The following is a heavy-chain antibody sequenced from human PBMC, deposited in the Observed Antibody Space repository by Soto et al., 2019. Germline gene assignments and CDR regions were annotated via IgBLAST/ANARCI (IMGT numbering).Heavy chain of an antibody. CDR1: GGSISSSNW. CDR2: IYHSGST. Sequence: QVQLQESGPGLVKPSRTLSLTCAVSGGSISSSNWWSWVRQPPGKGLEWIGEIYHSGSTNYNPSLKRRVTISGDKSKNQFSLKLSSVTAADTAVYYCARAPSSLYYFDYWGQGTLVTVSS. CDR3: ARAPSSLYYFDY. J-gene: IGHJ4*02. V-gene: IGHV4-4*02.